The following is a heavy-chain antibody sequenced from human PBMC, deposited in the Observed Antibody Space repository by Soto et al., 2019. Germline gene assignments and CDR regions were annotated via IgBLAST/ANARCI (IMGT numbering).Heavy chain of an antibody. D-gene: IGHD3-10*01. Sequence: QVQLQESGPGLVKPSETLSLTCTVSGASISSYYWSWIRQPPGKGLDWIGYIHYSGSINYNPSLRSRVIISIDTSKNQFSLNLSSVTAADTAVYYCARHSQNGPPLWFGELLSWGQGTRVTVSS. CDR1: GASISSYY. CDR3: ARHSQNGPPLWFGELLS. J-gene: IGHJ4*02. CDR2: IHYSGSI. V-gene: IGHV4-59*01.